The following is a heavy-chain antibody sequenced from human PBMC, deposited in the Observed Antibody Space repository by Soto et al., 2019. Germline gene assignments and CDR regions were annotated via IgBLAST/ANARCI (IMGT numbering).Heavy chain of an antibody. Sequence: GASVKVSCKASGGTFSSYAISWVRQAPGQGHEWMGIINPSGGSTTYAQKFQGRVTMTRDTSTSTVYMELSSLRSEDTAVYYCARYDYNGYYFDYWGQGTLVTVSS. CDR3: ARYDYNGYYFDY. J-gene: IGHJ4*02. D-gene: IGHD4-4*01. CDR2: INPSGGST. V-gene: IGHV1-46*01. CDR1: GGTFSSYA.